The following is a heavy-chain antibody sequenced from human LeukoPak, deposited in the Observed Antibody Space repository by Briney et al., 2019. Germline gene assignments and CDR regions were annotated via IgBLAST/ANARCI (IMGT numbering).Heavy chain of an antibody. V-gene: IGHV3-48*03. Sequence: PGGSLRLSCAASGFTFSLYNMNWVRQAPGKGLEWVSQISAGETSIKYADSVRGRFTISRDNVKNSVYLQMNSLRAEDTAIYYCVRDNLENQWLERSYWGQGTLVTVSS. CDR3: VRDNLENQWLERSY. CDR2: ISAGETSI. CDR1: GFTFSLYN. J-gene: IGHJ4*02. D-gene: IGHD6-19*01.